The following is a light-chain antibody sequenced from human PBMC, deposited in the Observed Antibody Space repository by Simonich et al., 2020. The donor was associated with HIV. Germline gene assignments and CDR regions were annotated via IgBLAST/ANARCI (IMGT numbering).Light chain of an antibody. CDR2: WAS. CDR3: QQYYSTPRT. V-gene: IGKV4-1*01. Sequence: DIVMTQSPDSLAVSLGERATINCKYSQSVLYSSNNKNYLAWYQKKPGQPPKLLIYWASTRESGVPDRFSGSGSGTDFTLTISSLQAEDVAVYYCQQYYSTPRTFGQGTKVEIK. J-gene: IGKJ1*01. CDR1: QSVLYSSNNKNY.